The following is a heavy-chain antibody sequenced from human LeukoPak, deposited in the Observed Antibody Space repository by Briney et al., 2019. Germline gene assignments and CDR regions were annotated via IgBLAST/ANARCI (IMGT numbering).Heavy chain of an antibody. CDR2: IYYSGST. J-gene: IGHJ4*02. CDR1: GGSISSYY. CDR3: ARDFGAAGNEGGGY. V-gene: IGHV4-39*07. Sequence: SETLSLTCTVSGGSISSYYWGWIRQPPGKGLEWIGSIYYSGSTYYNPSLKSRVTISVDTSKNQFSLKLSSVTAADTAVYYCARDFGAAGNEGGGYWGQGTLVTVSS. D-gene: IGHD6-13*01.